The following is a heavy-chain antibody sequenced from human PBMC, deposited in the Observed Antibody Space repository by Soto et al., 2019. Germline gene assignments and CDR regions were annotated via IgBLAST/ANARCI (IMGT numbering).Heavy chain of an antibody. CDR1: GSTFSNYH. Sequence: GASVKVSCKASGSTFSNYHFIWVRQAPGQGLEWMGWISTNNGNTVYAPKLQGRVTLTTDTSTSTAYMELSSLRSEDTAVYYWARAVAVSPHFDYRGQAALVSV. D-gene: IGHD6-19*01. CDR2: ISTNNGNT. CDR3: ARAVAVSPHFDY. V-gene: IGHV1-18*01. J-gene: IGHJ4*02.